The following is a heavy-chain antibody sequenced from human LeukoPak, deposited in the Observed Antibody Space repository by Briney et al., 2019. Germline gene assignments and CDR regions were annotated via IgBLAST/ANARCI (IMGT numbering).Heavy chain of an antibody. D-gene: IGHD2-21*02. CDR1: GGSLSSDY. CDR2: VYYSGST. J-gene: IGHJ4*02. V-gene: IGHV4-59*01. Sequence: SETLSLTCTVSGGSLSSDYWSALRQPPTRGLEGIGYVYYSGSTNYNPSLNSRVTISVAPSKTQFSLKLSSVTAADPAVYYCARANRIFCVTTDCYLFAYWGQGTPVTVSS. CDR3: ARANRIFCVTTDCYLFAY.